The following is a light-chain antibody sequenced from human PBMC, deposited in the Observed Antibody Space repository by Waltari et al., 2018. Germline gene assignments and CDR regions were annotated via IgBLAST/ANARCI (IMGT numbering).Light chain of an antibody. J-gene: IGLJ3*02. CDR2: EGS. CDR3: CSYVGSSSWV. CDR1: SSDVGSYNL. V-gene: IGLV2-23*01. Sequence: QSALTQPASVSGSPGQSITISCTGPSSDVGSYNLVSWYQQYPGKAPKLMIYEGSKRPSGVSNRFSGSKSANRASLTISGLQAEDEADYYCCSYVGSSSWVFGGGTKLTVL.